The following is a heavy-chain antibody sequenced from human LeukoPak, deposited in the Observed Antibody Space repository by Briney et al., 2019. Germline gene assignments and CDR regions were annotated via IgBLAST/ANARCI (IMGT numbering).Heavy chain of an antibody. CDR2: INHSGST. D-gene: IGHD5-18*01. Sequence: PSETLSLTCAVYGGSFSGYYWSWIRQPPGEGLEWIGEINHSGSTNYNPSLKSRVTISVDTSKNQFSLKLSSVTAADTAVYYCARDGGQRGYSYGYALDFDYWGQGTLVTVSS. J-gene: IGHJ4*02. CDR1: GGSFSGYY. V-gene: IGHV4-34*01. CDR3: ARDGGQRGYSYGYALDFDY.